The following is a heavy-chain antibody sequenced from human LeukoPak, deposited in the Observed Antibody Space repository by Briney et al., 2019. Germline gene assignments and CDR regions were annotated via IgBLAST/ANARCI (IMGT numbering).Heavy chain of an antibody. V-gene: IGHV3-7*03. Sequence: GESLRLSCAASGFTFSSYWMSWVRQAPGKGLEWVANTKQDGSEKYYVDSVKGRFTISRDNAKNSLYLQMNSLRAEDTALYYCAFYSYGYRDFDYWGQGTLVTVSS. CDR3: AFYSYGYRDFDY. CDR2: TKQDGSEK. J-gene: IGHJ4*02. D-gene: IGHD5-18*01. CDR1: GFTFSSYW.